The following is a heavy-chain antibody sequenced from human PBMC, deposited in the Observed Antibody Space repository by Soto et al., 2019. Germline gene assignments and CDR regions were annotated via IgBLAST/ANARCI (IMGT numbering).Heavy chain of an antibody. Sequence: LRLSCAGSGFTFSNAWMTWVRQAPGKGLEWVGRIKRKSDGGTTDYAAPMKGRFTISRDDTKNTLYLQMNSLKTEDTAVYYCPTSGSGWDYFDYWGLGTLVTVSS. CDR3: PTSGSGWDYFDY. V-gene: IGHV3-15*01. D-gene: IGHD6-19*01. CDR2: IKRKSDGGTT. CDR1: GFTFSNAW. J-gene: IGHJ4*02.